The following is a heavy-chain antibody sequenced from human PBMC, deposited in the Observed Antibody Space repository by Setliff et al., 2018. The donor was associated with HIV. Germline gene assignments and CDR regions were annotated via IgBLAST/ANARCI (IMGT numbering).Heavy chain of an antibody. CDR3: AREPDSIPYDY. V-gene: IGHV4-39*07. Sequence: ETLSLTCTVSGGSISSSSYYWGWIRQPPGKGLEWIGSFYYSGNTYYNPSLKSRVTISVDASRNQFSLKLNSVTAADTAVYYCAREPDSIPYDYWGQGTLVTVSS. D-gene: IGHD4-4*01. J-gene: IGHJ4*02. CDR2: FYYSGNT. CDR1: GGSISSSSYY.